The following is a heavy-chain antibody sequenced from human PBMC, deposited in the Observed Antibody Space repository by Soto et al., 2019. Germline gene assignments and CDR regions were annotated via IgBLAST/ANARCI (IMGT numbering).Heavy chain of an antibody. V-gene: IGHV5-51*01. Sequence: PGESLKISCKGSGYSFTNYWIGWVRQMPGKGLEWMGIIFPGDSHIMYSPSFQGQVAMSADESISTAYLQWSSLRASDTAMYYCARLPLIAVAGPKWYYGMDVWGQGTTVTVSS. D-gene: IGHD6-19*01. CDR1: GYSFTNYW. J-gene: IGHJ6*02. CDR3: ARLPLIAVAGPKWYYGMDV. CDR2: IFPGDSHI.